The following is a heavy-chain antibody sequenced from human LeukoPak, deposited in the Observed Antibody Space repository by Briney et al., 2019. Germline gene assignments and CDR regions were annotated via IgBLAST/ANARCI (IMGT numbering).Heavy chain of an antibody. D-gene: IGHD7-27*01. Sequence: PSETLSLTCTVSGVTISNDYYYWGWIRQPPGKGLEWIGSIYYSGSTYYNPSLKSRVPISVDTSKNQFSLKVSSVTAADTAVYYCARVLRAGDLALDYWGQGTLVTVSS. CDR1: GVTISNDYYY. CDR2: IYYSGST. V-gene: IGHV4-39*07. CDR3: ARVLRAGDLALDY. J-gene: IGHJ4*02.